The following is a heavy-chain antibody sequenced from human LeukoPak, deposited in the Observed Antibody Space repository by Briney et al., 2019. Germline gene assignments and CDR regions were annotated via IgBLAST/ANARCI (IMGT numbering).Heavy chain of an antibody. CDR1: GFTFSSYS. D-gene: IGHD6-19*01. CDR3: ARDFLPSIAVAGLLDY. V-gene: IGHV3-21*01. J-gene: IGHJ4*02. Sequence: GGSLRLSCAASGFTFSSYSMNWVRQAPGKGLEWVSSISSSSSYIYYADSVKGRFTISRDNSKNTLYLQMGSLRAEDMAVYYCARDFLPSIAVAGLLDYWGQGTLVTVSS. CDR2: ISSSSSYI.